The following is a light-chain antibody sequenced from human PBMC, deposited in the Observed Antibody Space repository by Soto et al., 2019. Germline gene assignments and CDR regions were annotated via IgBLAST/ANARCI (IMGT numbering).Light chain of an antibody. J-gene: IGLJ1*01. CDR2: EVS. V-gene: IGLV2-14*01. CDR3: CSYTTSTTLYV. CDR1: SSDVGGYNY. Sequence: QSVLTQPASVSGSVGQSITISCTGTSSDVGGYNYVSWYQQHPGEAPKLLICEVSNRPSGVSNRFSGSKSGNTASLTISGLQAEDEADYYCCSYTTSTTLYVFGSGTKVT.